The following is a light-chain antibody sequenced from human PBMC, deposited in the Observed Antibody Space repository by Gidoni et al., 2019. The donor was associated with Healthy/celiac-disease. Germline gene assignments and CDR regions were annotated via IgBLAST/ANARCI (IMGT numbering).Light chain of an antibody. CDR1: QGLSNY. CDR2: VAS. CDR3: QKYNRAPWT. V-gene: IGKV1-27*01. Sequence: IQMAPSPSSLSASVGDSVLITCRASQGLSNYLAWYQQKPGEVPKLLIYVASTLQSGVPSRFSGSGSGTDFTLTISSLQAEDVATYYCQKYNRAPWTFGQGTKVEIK. J-gene: IGKJ1*01.